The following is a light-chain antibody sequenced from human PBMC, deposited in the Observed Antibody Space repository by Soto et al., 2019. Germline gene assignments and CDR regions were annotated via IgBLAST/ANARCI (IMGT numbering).Light chain of an antibody. Sequence: DIQMTQSPSTLSASVGDRVTITCRASQSITGWLAWFQQKPGKAPKLLISKASNFESGVPSRFSGSGSGTEFTLPISGLQPDDFATYYCQKYNSAPPITFGQGTRLEIK. CDR3: QKYNSAPPIT. V-gene: IGKV1-5*03. CDR2: KAS. CDR1: QSITGW. J-gene: IGKJ5*01.